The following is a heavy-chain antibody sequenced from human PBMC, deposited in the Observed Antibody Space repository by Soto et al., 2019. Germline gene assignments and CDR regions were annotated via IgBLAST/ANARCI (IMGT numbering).Heavy chain of an antibody. V-gene: IGHV3-15*01. CDR3: TNQIHLNFDWLSLEAFDI. Sequence: PGGSLRLSCAASGFTFSNAWMSWVRQAPGKGLEWVGRIKSKTDGGTTDYAAPVKGRFTISRDDSKNTLYLQMNSLKTEDTAVYYCTNQIHLNFDWLSLEAFDIWGQGTMVTVSS. CDR2: IKSKTDGGTT. J-gene: IGHJ3*02. CDR1: GFTFSNAW. D-gene: IGHD3-9*01.